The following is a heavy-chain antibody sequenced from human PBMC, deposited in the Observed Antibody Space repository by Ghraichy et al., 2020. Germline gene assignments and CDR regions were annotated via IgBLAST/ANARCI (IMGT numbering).Heavy chain of an antibody. D-gene: IGHD3-16*01. Sequence: GGSLRLSCAVSGFTFSNYAMSWVRQAPGKGLKWVSAISGSAGSTDYADSVKGRFTISRDNSKNTLYLQMNSLRADDTAVYYCARSSTHYECGDTDPFGYWRQGTLVTVSS. J-gene: IGHJ4*02. CDR2: ISGSAGST. CDR3: ARSSTHYECGDTDPFGY. V-gene: IGHV3-23*01. CDR1: GFTFSNYA.